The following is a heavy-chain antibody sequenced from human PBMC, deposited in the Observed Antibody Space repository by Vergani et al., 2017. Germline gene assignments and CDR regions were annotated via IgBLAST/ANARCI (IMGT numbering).Heavy chain of an antibody. CDR1: GYTFTSYG. J-gene: IGHJ4*02. D-gene: IGHD3-22*01. CDR2: ISAYNGNT. V-gene: IGHV1-18*01. CDR3: AREGEYYYDSSGTPYFDY. Sequence: QVQLVQSGAEVKKPGASVTVSCKASGYTFTSYGTSWVRQAPGQGLEWMGWISAYNGNTSYAQKLQGRVTMTTDTSTSTAYMELRSLRSDDTAVYYCAREGEYYYDSSGTPYFDYWGQGTLVTVSS.